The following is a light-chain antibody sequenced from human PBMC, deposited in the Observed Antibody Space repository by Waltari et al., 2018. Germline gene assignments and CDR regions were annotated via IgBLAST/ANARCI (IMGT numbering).Light chain of an antibody. CDR3: CSLTSSRTVI. CDR2: DVA. Sequence: QSALTQPASVAESPGQSITISCTGTTGAVGAYNYLSWYQQLPGKAPKLLIYDVANRPSGVSDRFSGSKSGNTASLIISGLQAEDEADYYCCSLTSSRTVIFGGGTKLTVL. CDR1: TGAVGAYNY. J-gene: IGLJ2*01. V-gene: IGLV2-14*03.